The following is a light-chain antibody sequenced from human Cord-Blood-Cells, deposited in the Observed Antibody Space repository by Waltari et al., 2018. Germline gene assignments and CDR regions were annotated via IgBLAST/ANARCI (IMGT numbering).Light chain of an antibody. J-gene: IGKJ1*01. V-gene: IGKV1-5*01. Sequence: DIQLTQSPSTLSASVGDRVTITCRASQSISSWLAWYQQQPGTAHKLLIYDACSLESGGPSRFSGSGSRTEFTLTISSLQPDDFATYFCRQYRSYSTFGQGTKVEIK. CDR1: QSISSW. CDR2: DAC. CDR3: RQYRSYST.